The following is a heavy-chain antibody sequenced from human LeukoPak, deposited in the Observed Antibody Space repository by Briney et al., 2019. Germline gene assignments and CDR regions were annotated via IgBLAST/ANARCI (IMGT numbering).Heavy chain of an antibody. CDR3: ARGRAAGGLPFDY. Sequence: SETLSLTCTVSGGSISSYYWSWIRQPPGKGLEWIGYIYYSGGTNYNPSLKSRLTISVDTSRNQFSLKVSSVTAADTAVYYCARGRAAGGLPFDYWGQGTLVTVSS. CDR1: GGSISSYY. J-gene: IGHJ4*02. V-gene: IGHV4-59*01. D-gene: IGHD6-13*01. CDR2: IYYSGGT.